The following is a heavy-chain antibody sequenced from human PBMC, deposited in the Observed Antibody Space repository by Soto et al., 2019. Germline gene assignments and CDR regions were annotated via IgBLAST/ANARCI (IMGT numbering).Heavy chain of an antibody. Sequence: QVQLVQSGAEVKKPGASVKVSCKASGYTFTSYGISWVRQAPGQGLEWMGWISAYNGNTNYAQKLQGRVTMTTDTSTSTAYMELRSLRSDDTAVYYCARDLVDIVLVPAAIDAFDIWGQGTMVTVSS. CDR2: ISAYNGNT. CDR1: GYTFTSYG. CDR3: ARDLVDIVLVPAAIDAFDI. J-gene: IGHJ3*02. V-gene: IGHV1-18*01. D-gene: IGHD2-2*03.